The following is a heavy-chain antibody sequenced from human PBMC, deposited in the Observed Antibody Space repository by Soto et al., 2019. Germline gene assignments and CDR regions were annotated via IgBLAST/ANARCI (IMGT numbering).Heavy chain of an antibody. CDR3: VGGAGWEVEY. CDR2: IKTDGSTT. CDR1: RFSFNPYW. Sequence: EVQLVESGGGLVQPGGSLRLSCAASRFSFNPYWMNWVRQAPGMGLEWLAIIKTDGSTTHYADSVKGRFTISRDNAKNSLFLQINSLRADDRAVYYCVGGAGWEVEYWGQGTLVTVSS. V-gene: IGHV3-7*03. J-gene: IGHJ4*02. D-gene: IGHD1-26*01.